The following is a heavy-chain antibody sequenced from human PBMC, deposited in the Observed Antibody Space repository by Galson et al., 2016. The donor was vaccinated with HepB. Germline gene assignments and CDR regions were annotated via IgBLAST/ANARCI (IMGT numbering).Heavy chain of an antibody. Sequence: SVKVSCKASGYTFTTYGISWVRQAPGQGLEWMGWISAYYGDTNYAQKPQGRVTMTRDTSTTTAYMERKSLTSDDTTVYYCTRDADYGVNSFFAYWGQGALVTVSS. CDR1: GYTFTTYG. CDR3: TRDADYGVNSFFAY. D-gene: IGHD4-23*01. CDR2: ISAYYGDT. V-gene: IGHV1-18*01. J-gene: IGHJ4*02.